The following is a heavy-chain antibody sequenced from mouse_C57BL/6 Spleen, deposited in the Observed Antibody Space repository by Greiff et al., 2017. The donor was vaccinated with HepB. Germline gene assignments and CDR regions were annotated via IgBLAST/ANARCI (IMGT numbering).Heavy chain of an antibody. CDR3: ARDLGYYGSRYFDV. Sequence: EVKLMESGGGLMKPGGSLKLSCAASGFTFSSYAMSWVRQTPEKRLEWVATISDGGSYTYYPDNVKGRFTISRDNAKNNLYLQMSHLKSEDTAMYYCARDLGYYGSRYFDVWGTGTTVTVSS. J-gene: IGHJ1*03. CDR2: ISDGGSYT. V-gene: IGHV5-4*01. CDR1: GFTFSSYA. D-gene: IGHD1-1*01.